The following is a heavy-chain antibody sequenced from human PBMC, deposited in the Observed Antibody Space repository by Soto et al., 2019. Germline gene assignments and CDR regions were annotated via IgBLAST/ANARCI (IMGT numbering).Heavy chain of an antibody. CDR1: GGSISSSSYY. V-gene: IGHV4-39*01. Sequence: QLQLQESGPGLVKPSETLSLTCTVSGGSISSSSYYWGWIRQPPGKGLEWIGRIDYSGSTYYNQSLKCRVSVPVHTSKNRFTLKLGPVTGPNTAVYYCARHGGDYGVLRVQPPLASHTWPQGTMVTVSS. CDR3: ARHGGDYGVLRVQPPLASHT. CDR2: IDYSGST. D-gene: IGHD4-17*01. J-gene: IGHJ3*02.